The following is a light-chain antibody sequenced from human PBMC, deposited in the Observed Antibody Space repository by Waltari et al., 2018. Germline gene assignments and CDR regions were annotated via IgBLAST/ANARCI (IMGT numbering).Light chain of an antibody. CDR2: TAS. J-gene: IGKJ1*01. Sequence: AIQMTQSPSSLSASVGDTVTITCRASQNIRNDLGWYQQRPGKAPKLLIYTASSLQSGVPSRFSGSGSGTDFTLTISSLQPEDFATYYCQQSYSTPRTFGQGTKVEIK. V-gene: IGKV1-6*01. CDR3: QQSYSTPRT. CDR1: QNIRND.